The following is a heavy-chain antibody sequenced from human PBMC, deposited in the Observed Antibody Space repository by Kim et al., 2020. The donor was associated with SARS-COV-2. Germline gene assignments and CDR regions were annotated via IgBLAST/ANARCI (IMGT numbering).Heavy chain of an antibody. V-gene: IGHV4-59*01. J-gene: IGHJ4*02. CDR1: GGSISSYY. CDR2: IYYSGST. D-gene: IGHD3-10*01. CDR3: ARVCRPYYYGSGSLRD. Sequence: SETLSLTCTVSGGSISSYYWSWIRQPPGKGLEWIGYIYYSGSTNYNPSLKSRVTISVDTSKNQFSLKLSSVTAADTAVYYCARVCRPYYYGSGSLRDWGQGTLVTVSS.